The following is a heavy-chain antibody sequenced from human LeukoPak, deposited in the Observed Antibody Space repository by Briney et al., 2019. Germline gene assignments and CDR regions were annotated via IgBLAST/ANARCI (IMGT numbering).Heavy chain of an antibody. Sequence: PSETLSLTCAVYGGSFSGYYWSWIRQPPGKGLEWIGYIYYSGSTNYNPSLKSRVTISVDTSKNQFSLKLSSVTAADTAVYYCARDMRGYTHWGQGTLVTVSS. J-gene: IGHJ4*02. CDR2: IYYSGST. V-gene: IGHV4-59*01. CDR1: GGSFSGYY. CDR3: ARDMRGYTH. D-gene: IGHD5-24*01.